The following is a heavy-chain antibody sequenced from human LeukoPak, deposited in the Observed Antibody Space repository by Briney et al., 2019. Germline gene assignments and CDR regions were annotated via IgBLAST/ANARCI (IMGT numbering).Heavy chain of an antibody. D-gene: IGHD3-10*01. CDR1: GFTFSSYV. J-gene: IGHJ4*02. CDR3: ARAKPKNMVRGLIMRRESRYYFDY. CDR2: ISYDESNE. Sequence: GGSLRLSCAASGFTFSSYVMHWVRQAPGKGLEWVAIISYDESNEYYADSVKGRFTISRDNSKSTLYIQMNSLRAEDTAVYYCARAKPKNMVRGLIMRRESRYYFDYWGQGTLVTVSS. V-gene: IGHV3-30*14.